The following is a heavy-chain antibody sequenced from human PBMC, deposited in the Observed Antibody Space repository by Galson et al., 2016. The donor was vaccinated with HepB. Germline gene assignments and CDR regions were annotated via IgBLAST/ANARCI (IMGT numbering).Heavy chain of an antibody. CDR2: MNPDCGNT. J-gene: IGHJ5*01. D-gene: IGHD2-21*01. CDR1: GYIFTNYD. V-gene: IGHV1-8*01. CDR3: ARSRFALSSWSDS. Sequence: SVKVSCKASGYIFTNYDINWVRQAPGQGLEWMGWMNPDCGNTGYAQNFQGRVTMTRSTSANTAYMELSSLSSDDTAVYYCARSRFALSSWSDSWGQGTLVSVS.